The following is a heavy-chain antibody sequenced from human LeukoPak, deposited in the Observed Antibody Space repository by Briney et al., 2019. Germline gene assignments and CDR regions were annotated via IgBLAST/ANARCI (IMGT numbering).Heavy chain of an antibody. D-gene: IGHD5-12*01. CDR1: GVSFSGYY. J-gene: IGHJ6*02. CDR3: ASLRPIAYYYYGMDV. V-gene: IGHV4-34*01. Sequence: PSETLSLTCAVYGVSFSGYYWSWLRQPPGKGLEWLGEINHSGSTNYNPSLKSRVTISVDTSKNQLSLKLSSVTAADTAVYYRASLRPIAYYYYGMDVWGQGTTVTVSS. CDR2: INHSGST.